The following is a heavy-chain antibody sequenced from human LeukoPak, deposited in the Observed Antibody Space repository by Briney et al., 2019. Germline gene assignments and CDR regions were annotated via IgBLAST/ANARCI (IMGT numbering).Heavy chain of an antibody. CDR2: IYYSGGT. J-gene: IGHJ4*02. D-gene: IGHD6-6*01. V-gene: IGHV4-59*08. Sequence: SETLSLTCTVSGGSISSYYWAWIRQPPGKGLGLEWIGYIYYSGGTNYNPSLKSRVTISIDTSKNQVSLKLSSVTAADTAVYYCARLWDSSSSLDYWGQGTLVTVSS. CDR1: GGSISSYY. CDR3: ARLWDSSSSLDY.